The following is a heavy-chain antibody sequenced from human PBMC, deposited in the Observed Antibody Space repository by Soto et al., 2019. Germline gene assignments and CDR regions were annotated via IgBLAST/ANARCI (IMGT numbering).Heavy chain of an antibody. J-gene: IGHJ6*02. D-gene: IGHD2-15*01. CDR1: GFTFSSYD. CDR3: ASEYCSGGRCYYYGMDV. Sequence: QVQLVESGGGVVQPGRSLRLSCAASGFTFSSYDMHWVRQAPGKGLEWVAVIWYDGSKKYYADSVKGRFTISRDNSKNTLYLQMNSLRAEDTAVYYCASEYCSGGRCYYYGMDVWGQGTTVKVSS. V-gene: IGHV3-33*01. CDR2: IWYDGSKK.